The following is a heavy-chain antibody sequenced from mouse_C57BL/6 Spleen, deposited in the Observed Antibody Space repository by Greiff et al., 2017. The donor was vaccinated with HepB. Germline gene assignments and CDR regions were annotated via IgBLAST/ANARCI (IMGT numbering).Heavy chain of an antibody. J-gene: IGHJ4*01. CDR1: GYTFTDYN. Sequence: EVQLQQSGPELVKPGASVKMSCKASGYTFTDYNMHWVKQSHGKSLEWIGYINPNNGGTSYNQKFKGKATLTVNKSSSPAYMEPRSLTSEDSAVYYCARSELRLQGYAMDYWGQGTSVTVSS. CDR2: INPNNGGT. CDR3: ARSELRLQGYAMDY. D-gene: IGHD3-2*02. V-gene: IGHV1-22*01.